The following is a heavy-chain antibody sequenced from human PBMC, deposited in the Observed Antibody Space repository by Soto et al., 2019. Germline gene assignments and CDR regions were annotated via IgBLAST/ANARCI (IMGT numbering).Heavy chain of an antibody. CDR1: GFTFSYYW. Sequence: EVQLVESGGGLVRPGGSLRLSCAASGFTFSYYWMHWVRQAPGKGLVCVSRIHSDGSSTTYADFVKGRFIISRDNARKTVDLQMTSVRVEDTAVYYCARGDRGAFDLWGQGTVVTVSS. CDR2: IHSDGSST. CDR3: ARGDRGAFDL. D-gene: IGHD1-26*01. V-gene: IGHV3-74*01. J-gene: IGHJ3*01.